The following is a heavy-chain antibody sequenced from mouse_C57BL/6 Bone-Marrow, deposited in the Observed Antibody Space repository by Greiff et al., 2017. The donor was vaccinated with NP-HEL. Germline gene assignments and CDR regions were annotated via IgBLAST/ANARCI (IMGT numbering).Heavy chain of an antibody. D-gene: IGHD2-12*01. CDR2: ISSGSSTI. J-gene: IGHJ4*01. CDR1: GFTFSDYG. CDR3: ARRYRGLYYYAMDY. Sequence: EVKLQESGGGLVKPGGSLQLSCAASGFTFSDYGMHWVRQAPEKGLEWVAYISSGSSTIYYADTVKGRFTISSDNAKNTLFLQMTSLRSEDTAMYYCARRYRGLYYYAMDYWGQGTSVTVSS. V-gene: IGHV5-17*01.